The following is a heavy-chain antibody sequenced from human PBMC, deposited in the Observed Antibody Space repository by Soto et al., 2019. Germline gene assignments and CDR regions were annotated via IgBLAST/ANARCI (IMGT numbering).Heavy chain of an antibody. CDR1: GYTFTSYD. CDR3: ARDGRYGYCSSTSCFVFDP. J-gene: IGHJ5*02. Sequence: VLVKGSCEASGYTFTSYDINWVRQATGQGLEWMGWMNPNSGNTGYAQKFQGRVTMTRNTSISTAYMELSSLRSEDTAVYYCARDGRYGYCSSTSCFVFDPWGQ. D-gene: IGHD2-2*01. V-gene: IGHV1-8*01. CDR2: MNPNSGNT.